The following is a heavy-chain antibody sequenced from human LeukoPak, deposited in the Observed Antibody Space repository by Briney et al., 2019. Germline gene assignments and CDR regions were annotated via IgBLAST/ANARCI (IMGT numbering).Heavy chain of an antibody. CDR3: AKVMVDTAMVDWFDP. CDR1: GFTFSSYW. Sequence: GGSLRLSCAASGFTFSSYWMSWVRQAPGKGLEWVANIKQDGSEKYYVDSVKGRFTISRDNAKNSLYLQMNSLRAEDTAVYYCAKVMVDTAMVDWFDPWGQGTLVTVSS. CDR2: IKQDGSEK. D-gene: IGHD5-18*01. V-gene: IGHV3-7*01. J-gene: IGHJ5*02.